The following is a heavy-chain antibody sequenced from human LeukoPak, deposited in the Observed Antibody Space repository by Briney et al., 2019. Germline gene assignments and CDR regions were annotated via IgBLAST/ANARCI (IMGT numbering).Heavy chain of an antibody. D-gene: IGHD2-2*01. CDR1: GGSISSSSYY. V-gene: IGHV4-39*01. J-gene: IGHJ4*02. Sequence: SETLSLTCTVSGGSISSSSYYWGWIRQPPGKGLEWIGSIYSSGSTYYNPSLKSRVTISVDTSKNQFSLKLSSVTAADTAVYYCARHSTVWGVGGVDYWGQGTLVTVSS. CDR3: ARHSTVWGVGGVDY. CDR2: IYSSGST.